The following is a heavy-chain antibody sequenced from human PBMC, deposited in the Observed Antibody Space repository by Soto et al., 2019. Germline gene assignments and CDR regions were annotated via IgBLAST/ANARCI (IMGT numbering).Heavy chain of an antibody. V-gene: IGHV3-21*01. D-gene: IGHD5-12*01. CDR3: ARSPGRDGYNHFDY. CDR2: IRSSSSYI. CDR1: GFTFSIYS. Sequence: EVQLVESGGGLVKPGGSLRLSCAASGFTFSIYSMNWVRQAPGKGLEWVSSIRSSSSYIYYVDSVRGRFTISRDNAKKSLYLQMNSLRAEETAVYYCARSPGRDGYNHFDYWGQGTLGTVSS. J-gene: IGHJ4*02.